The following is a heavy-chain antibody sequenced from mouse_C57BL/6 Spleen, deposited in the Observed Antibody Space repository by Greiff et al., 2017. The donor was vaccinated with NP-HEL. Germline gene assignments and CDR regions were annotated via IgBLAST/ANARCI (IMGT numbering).Heavy chain of an antibody. CDR3: ASHGYYEN. Sequence: EVKLQESGPGLVKPSQSLSLTCSVTGYSITSGYYWNWIRQFPGNKLEWMGYISYDGSNNYNPSLKNRISITRDTSKNQFFLKLNSVTTEDTATYYCASHGYYENWGQGTLVTVSA. CDR2: ISYDGSN. CDR1: GYSITSGYY. V-gene: IGHV3-6*01. J-gene: IGHJ3*01. D-gene: IGHD2-3*01.